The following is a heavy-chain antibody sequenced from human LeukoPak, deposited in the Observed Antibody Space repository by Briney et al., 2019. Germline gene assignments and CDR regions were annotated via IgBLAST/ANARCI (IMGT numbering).Heavy chain of an antibody. CDR1: GFTFSSYA. CDR2: ISYDGSNK. V-gene: IGHV3-30*04. Sequence: GGSLRLSCAASGFTFSSYAMHWVRQAPGKGLEWVAVISYDGSNKYYADSVKGRFTISRDNSKNTLYLQMNSLRAEDTAVYYCAKDEGRSDRYGPGSYPPYWGQGTLVTVSS. D-gene: IGHD3-10*01. CDR3: AKDEGRSDRYGPGSYPPY. J-gene: IGHJ4*02.